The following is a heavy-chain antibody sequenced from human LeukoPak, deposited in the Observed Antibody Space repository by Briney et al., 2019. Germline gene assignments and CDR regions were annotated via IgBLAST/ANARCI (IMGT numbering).Heavy chain of an antibody. CDR1: GGSISSSSYY. CDR2: IYTSGST. J-gene: IGHJ4*02. Sequence: PSETLSLTCTVSGGSISSSSYYWGWIRQPPGKGLEWIGRIYTSGSTNYNPSLKSRVTMSVDTSKNQFSLKLSSVTAADTAVYYCAREFELRGPFDYWGQGTLVTVSS. V-gene: IGHV4-39*07. CDR3: AREFELRGPFDY. D-gene: IGHD1-26*01.